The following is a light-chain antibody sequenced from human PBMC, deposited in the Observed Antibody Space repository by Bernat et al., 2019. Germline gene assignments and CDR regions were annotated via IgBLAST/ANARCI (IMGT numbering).Light chain of an antibody. V-gene: IGLV2-14*03. CDR3: SSYTSSSTLV. CDR2: DVR. Sequence: QSALTQPASVSGSPGQSITISCTGTSSDVGGYNYVSWYQQHPGRAPKLMIYDVRDRPSVISNRFSGSKSGNTASLTSSGLLAEDEADYYCSSYTSSSTLVFGGGTRLTVL. J-gene: IGLJ3*02. CDR1: SSDVGGYNY.